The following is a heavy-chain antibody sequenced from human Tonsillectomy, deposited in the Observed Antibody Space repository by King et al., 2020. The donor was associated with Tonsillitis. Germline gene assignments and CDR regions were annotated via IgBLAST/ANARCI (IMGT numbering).Heavy chain of an antibody. CDR3: ASERRREFWSGSGTGAFDV. Sequence: QLVQSGAEVKKPGSSVKVSCKASGGTFSSYAISWVRQAPGQGLEWMGRIIPILGIANYAQKFQGRVTITADKSTSTAYMELSSLRSEDTAVYYCASERRREFWSGSGTGAFDVWGQGTMVTVSS. D-gene: IGHD3-3*01. J-gene: IGHJ3*01. CDR2: IIPILGIA. V-gene: IGHV1-69*04. CDR1: GGTFSSYA.